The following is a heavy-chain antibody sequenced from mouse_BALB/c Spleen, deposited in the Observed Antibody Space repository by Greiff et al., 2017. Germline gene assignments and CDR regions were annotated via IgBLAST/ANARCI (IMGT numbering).Heavy chain of an antibody. CDR2: INSNGGST. D-gene: IGHD2-10*02. CDR3: ARDKYGNPFAY. J-gene: IGHJ3*01. V-gene: IGHV5-6-3*01. Sequence: EVQVVESGGGLVQPGGSLKLSCAASGFTFSSYGMSWVRQTPDKRLELVATINSNGGSTYYPDSVKGRFTISRDNAKNTLYLQMSSLKSEDTAMYYCARDKYGNPFAYWGQGTLVTVSA. CDR1: GFTFSSYG.